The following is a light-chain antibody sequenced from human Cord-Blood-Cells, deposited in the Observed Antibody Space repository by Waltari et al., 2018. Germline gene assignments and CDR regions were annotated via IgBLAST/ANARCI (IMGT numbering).Light chain of an antibody. CDR1: QSISSY. Sequence: DIQMTQSPSSLSASVGDRVTITCRASQSISSYLNWYQQKPGKAPKLLIYAASSLQSGVPSRFSGSGSGTDFTLTIRSLKPEDCTTHHCQQSYSTPLTFGGGTKVEIK. CDR2: AAS. CDR3: QQSYSTPLT. J-gene: IGKJ4*01. V-gene: IGKV1-39*01.